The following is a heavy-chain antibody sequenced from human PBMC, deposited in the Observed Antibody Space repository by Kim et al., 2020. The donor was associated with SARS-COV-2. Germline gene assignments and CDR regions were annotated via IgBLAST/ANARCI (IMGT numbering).Heavy chain of an antibody. CDR3: TTGHGDWKVYYYYGMDV. J-gene: IGHJ6*02. V-gene: IGHV3-15*01. Sequence: GGSLRLSCAASGFTFSNAWMSWVRQAPGKGLEWVGRIKSKTDGGTTDYAAPVKGRFTISRDDSKNTLYLQMNSLKTEDTAVYYCTTGHGDWKVYYYYGMDVWGPGTTVTVSS. CDR2: IKSKTDGGTT. CDR1: GFTFSNAW. D-gene: IGHD1-1*01.